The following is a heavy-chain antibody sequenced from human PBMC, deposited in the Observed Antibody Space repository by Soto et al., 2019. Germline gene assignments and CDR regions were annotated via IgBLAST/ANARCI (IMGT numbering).Heavy chain of an antibody. CDR3: ARAPAQNCWSGPLLRLDV. D-gene: IGHD3-3*01. V-gene: IGHV1-2*02. J-gene: IGHJ6*02. CDR2: INPNSGGT. Sequence: ASVKVSCPAAGYTFTGYYVHWVRQAPGQGLEWMGWINPNSGGTQFAQNFQGRVTLTRDTSISTAYMELSRLTSDDTAVYYCARAPAQNCWSGPLLRLDVWGQGNTVTVFS. CDR1: GYTFTGYY.